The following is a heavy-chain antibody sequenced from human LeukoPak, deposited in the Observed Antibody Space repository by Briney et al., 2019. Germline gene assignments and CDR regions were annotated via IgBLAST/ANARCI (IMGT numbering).Heavy chain of an antibody. CDR3: ARGSPLVAADY. CDR2: IYTSGST. Sequence: KTSETLSLTCTVSGGSISSGSYYWSWIRQPAGKGLEWIGRIYTSGSTNYNPSLKSRVTISVDTSKNQFSLKLSSVTAADTAVYYCARGSPLVAADYWGQGTLVTVSS. J-gene: IGHJ4*02. CDR1: GGSISSGSYY. V-gene: IGHV4-61*02. D-gene: IGHD2-2*01.